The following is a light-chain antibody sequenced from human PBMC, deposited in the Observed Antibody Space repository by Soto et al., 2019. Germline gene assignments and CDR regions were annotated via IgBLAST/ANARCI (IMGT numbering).Light chain of an antibody. CDR2: AAS. V-gene: IGKV1-27*01. CDR1: QGISNY. CDR3: QKYTSPPFT. Sequence: DIQMTQSPSSLSASVGDRVTITCRASQGISNYLAWYQQKPGKVPKLLIYAASTLQSAVTSRFSGSGSGTDFIITITNLQPEDDATHCCQKYTSPPFTLGGGTKVDIK. J-gene: IGKJ4*01.